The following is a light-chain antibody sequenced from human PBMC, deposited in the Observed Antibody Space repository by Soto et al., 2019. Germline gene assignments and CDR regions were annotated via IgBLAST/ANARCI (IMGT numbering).Light chain of an antibody. CDR1: QSVNNNY. CDR3: QQYGRAPRT. J-gene: IGKJ1*01. V-gene: IGKV3-20*01. Sequence: ETVLTQSPGTLSLSPGERATLSCRASQSVNNNYLAWYQQKAGQAPRLLIYGASSRATGISDRFSGSGSGTDFTLTISRLEPEDFVVYYCQQYGRAPRTFGRGTKVEIK. CDR2: GAS.